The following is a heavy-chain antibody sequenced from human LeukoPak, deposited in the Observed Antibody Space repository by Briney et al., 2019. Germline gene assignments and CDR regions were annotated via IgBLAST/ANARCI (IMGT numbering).Heavy chain of an antibody. J-gene: IGHJ6*02. CDR3: ARDPSYCSSTNCYVGSPLYYYYPMDV. V-gene: IGHV3-33*01. D-gene: IGHD2-2*01. Sequence: GGSLRLSCAASGFTFSTSGMHWVRQAPGKGLEWVAVIWFDGSNKHYADSVKGRFSISRDNSENTLYLQMDSLRAEDTAVYYCARDPSYCSSTNCYVGSPLYYYYPMDVWGQGTTVTVSS. CDR1: GFTFSTSG. CDR2: IWFDGSNK.